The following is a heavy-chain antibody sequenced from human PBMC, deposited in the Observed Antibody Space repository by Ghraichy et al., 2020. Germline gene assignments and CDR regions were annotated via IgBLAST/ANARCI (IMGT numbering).Heavy chain of an antibody. CDR3: ASFGAYYDFWSGYSDYYYYGMDV. Sequence: GGSLSLSCAASGFTFSSYWMHWVRQAPGKGLVWVSRINSEGSSTSYPDSVKGRFTISRDNAKNTLYLQMNSLRAEDTAVYYCASFGAYYDFWSGYSDYYYYGMDVWGQGTTVTVYS. CDR1: GFTFSSYW. D-gene: IGHD3-3*01. CDR2: INSEGSST. V-gene: IGHV3-74*01. J-gene: IGHJ6*02.